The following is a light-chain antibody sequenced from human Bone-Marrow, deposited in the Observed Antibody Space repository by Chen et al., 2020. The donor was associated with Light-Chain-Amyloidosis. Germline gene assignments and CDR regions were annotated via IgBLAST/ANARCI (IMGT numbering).Light chain of an antibody. Sequence: YVLTQPPSVSVAPGQAARITCGGNNIGGHSVHWYQQKPGQAPVLVVYDDSDRPSGIPERFSGSNSGDTATLTISRVEAVDEADYFCQVWDSSSNHVVFGGGTKLTVL. CDR2: DDS. V-gene: IGLV3-21*02. CDR3: QVWDSSSNHVV. CDR1: NIGGHS. J-gene: IGLJ2*01.